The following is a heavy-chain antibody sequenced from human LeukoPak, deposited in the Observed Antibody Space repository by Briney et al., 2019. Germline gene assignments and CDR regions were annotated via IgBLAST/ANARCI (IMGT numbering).Heavy chain of an antibody. Sequence: GGSLRLSCAASGFTFSSYAMSWVRQAPGKGLEWVSAISGSGGSTYYADSVKGRFTISRDNSKNTLYLQMNSLRAEDTAVYYCAKTDYDFWSGYPDYWGQGTLVTVSS. CDR1: GFTFSSYA. D-gene: IGHD3-3*01. J-gene: IGHJ4*02. CDR3: AKTDYDFWSGYPDY. CDR2: ISGSGGST. V-gene: IGHV3-23*01.